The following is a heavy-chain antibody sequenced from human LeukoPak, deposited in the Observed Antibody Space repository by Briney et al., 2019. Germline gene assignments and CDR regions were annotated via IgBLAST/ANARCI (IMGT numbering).Heavy chain of an antibody. D-gene: IGHD4-17*01. J-gene: IGHJ4*02. CDR1: GDSISSSSYY. Sequence: SETLSLTCTVSGDSISSSSYYWGWIRQPPGKGLEWIGSIYYSGSTYYIPSLKSRVTISVDTSKNQFSLKLSSVTAADTAVYYCASTFNDYGDFYFDYWGQGTLVTVSS. V-gene: IGHV4-39*01. CDR3: ASTFNDYGDFYFDY. CDR2: IYYSGST.